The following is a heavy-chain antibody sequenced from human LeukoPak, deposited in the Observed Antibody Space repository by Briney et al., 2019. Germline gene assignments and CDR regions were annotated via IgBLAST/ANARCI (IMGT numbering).Heavy chain of an antibody. CDR1: GLTLSNAW. CDR2: IKSKTDGGTI. D-gene: IGHD3-22*01. CDR3: YTRRDYYDSSGFDY. Sequence: GGSLRLSCAASGLTLSNAWMSWVRQAPGKGLEWVGRIKSKTDGGTIDYAAPGRGRFTISRDDSKNILYLQMNTLNTEDTAVYYSYTRRDYYDSSGFDYWGQGTLVTVSS. J-gene: IGHJ4*02. V-gene: IGHV3-15*01.